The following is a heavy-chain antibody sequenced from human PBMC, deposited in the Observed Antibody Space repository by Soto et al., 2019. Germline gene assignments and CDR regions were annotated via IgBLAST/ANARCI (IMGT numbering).Heavy chain of an antibody. V-gene: IGHV3-21*01. CDR1: GFTFSSYS. J-gene: IGHJ6*02. D-gene: IGHD2-15*01. Sequence: LRLSCAASGFTFSSYSMNWVRQAPGKGLEWVSSISSSSSYIYYADSVKGRFTISRDNAKNSLYLQMNSLRAEDTAVYYCARDARYCSGGSCCCGMDVWGQGTTVTVSS. CDR2: ISSSSSYI. CDR3: ARDARYCSGGSCCCGMDV.